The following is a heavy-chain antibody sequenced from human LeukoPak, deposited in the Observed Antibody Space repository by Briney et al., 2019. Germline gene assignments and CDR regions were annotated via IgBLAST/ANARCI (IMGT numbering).Heavy chain of an antibody. CDR3: AKVGAGPGSYTHFDY. Sequence: GGSLRLSCAASQSTFNSYVMTWVRQAPGKGLEWVSGISGSGGSTYYADSVKGRFTISRGNSKNTVYLQMNSLRAEDTAVYYCAKVGAGPGSYTHFDYWGQGTLVTVSS. D-gene: IGHD3-10*01. CDR1: QSTFNSYV. CDR2: ISGSGGST. J-gene: IGHJ4*02. V-gene: IGHV3-23*01.